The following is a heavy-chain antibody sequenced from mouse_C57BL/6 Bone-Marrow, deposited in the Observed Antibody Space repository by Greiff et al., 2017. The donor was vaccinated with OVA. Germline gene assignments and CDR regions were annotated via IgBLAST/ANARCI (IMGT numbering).Heavy chain of an antibody. CDR1: GFSFNTYA. Sequence: DVKLQESGGGLVQPKGSLKLSCAASGFSFNTYAMNWVRQAPGKGLEWVARIRSKSNNYATYYADSVKDRFTISRDDSESMLYLQMNNLKTEDTAMYYCVRQEGYFDVWGTGTTVTVSS. CDR3: VRQEGYFDV. J-gene: IGHJ1*03. CDR2: IRSKSNNYAT. V-gene: IGHV10-1*01.